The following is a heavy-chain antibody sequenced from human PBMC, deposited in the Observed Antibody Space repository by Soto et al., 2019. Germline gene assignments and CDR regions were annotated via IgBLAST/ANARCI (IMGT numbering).Heavy chain of an antibody. Sequence: QLQLLESGPGLVKASETLSLTCSVSGGSISTSRSYWAWIRQPPGKGLEWLANIFYSGSTFYNPSPASRVSVSVDTSKNEFSLKLRSVTAEDTAVYYCARQPTTGDTDLWFDPWGQGTLVTVSS. D-gene: IGHD2-21*01. CDR3: ARQPTTGDTDLWFDP. CDR2: IFYSGST. CDR1: GGSISTSRSY. V-gene: IGHV4-39*01. J-gene: IGHJ5*02.